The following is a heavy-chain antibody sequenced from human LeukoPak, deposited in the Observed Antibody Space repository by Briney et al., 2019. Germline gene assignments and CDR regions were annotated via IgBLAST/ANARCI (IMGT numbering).Heavy chain of an antibody. CDR2: ITSSGVST. Sequence: GGSLRLSCAASGFSFSNYAMSWVRQAPGKGLEWVSSITSSGVSTDYADSVKGRFTISRDNSRNTLYLQMKSLTAEDTAVYFCAKGGAVVAAPIDYWGRGTLVTVSS. J-gene: IGHJ4*02. V-gene: IGHV3-23*01. D-gene: IGHD2-15*01. CDR1: GFSFSNYA. CDR3: AKGGAVVAAPIDY.